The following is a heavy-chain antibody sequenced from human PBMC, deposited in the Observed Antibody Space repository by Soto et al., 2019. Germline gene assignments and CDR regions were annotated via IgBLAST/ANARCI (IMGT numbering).Heavy chain of an antibody. CDR3: TTGSPTGSNQYYYYYYMDV. V-gene: IGHV3-15*01. J-gene: IGHJ6*03. CDR2: IKSKTDGGTT. D-gene: IGHD2-2*01. Sequence: EVQLVESGGGLVKPGGSLRLSCAASGFTFSNAWMSWVRQAPGKGLEWVGRIKSKTDGGTTDYAAPVKGRFTISRDDSXXXXXXXXXXXXXXXXXXXXCTTGSPTGSNQYYYYYYMDVWGKGTTVTVSS. CDR1: GFTFSNAW.